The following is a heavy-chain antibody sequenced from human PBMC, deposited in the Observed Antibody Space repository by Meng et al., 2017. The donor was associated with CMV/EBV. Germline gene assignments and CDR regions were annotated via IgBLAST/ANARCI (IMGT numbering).Heavy chain of an antibody. J-gene: IGHJ4*02. Sequence: SLKISCAASGFTFDDYAMHWVRQVPGKGLEWVSGISWNSGSIGYADSVKGRFTISRDNAKNSLYLQMNSLRAEDTAVYYCARGAAARPIDYWGQGTLVTVSS. D-gene: IGHD6-6*01. CDR1: GFTFDDYA. V-gene: IGHV3-9*01. CDR3: ARGAAARPIDY. CDR2: ISWNSGSI.